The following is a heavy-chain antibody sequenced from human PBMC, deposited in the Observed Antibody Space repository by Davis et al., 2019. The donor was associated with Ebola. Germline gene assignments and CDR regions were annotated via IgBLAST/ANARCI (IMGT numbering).Heavy chain of an antibody. V-gene: IGHV1-18*01. CDR1: GYTFTSYG. J-gene: IGHJ4*02. CDR3: ARDRGLIAAAGTKDY. Sequence: AASVKVSCKASGYTFTSYGISWVRQAPGQGLEWMGWISAYNGNTNYAQKLQGRVTMTTDTSTSTAYMERRSLRSDDTAVYYCARDRGLIAAAGTKDYWGQGTLVTVSS. D-gene: IGHD6-13*01. CDR2: ISAYNGNT.